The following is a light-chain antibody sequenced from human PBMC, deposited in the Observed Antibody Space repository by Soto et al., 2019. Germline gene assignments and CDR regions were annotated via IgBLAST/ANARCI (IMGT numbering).Light chain of an antibody. CDR2: EAS. V-gene: IGKV1-5*03. Sequence: DIQMTQSPYTLSASVGDRVIITCRASQSISRYLAWYQQQPGKAPKLLIYEASTLQSGVPSRFSGYGSETEFTLTISSLQPDDFATYYCQHYNSYPLTFGGGTKVEIK. CDR1: QSISRY. CDR3: QHYNSYPLT. J-gene: IGKJ4*01.